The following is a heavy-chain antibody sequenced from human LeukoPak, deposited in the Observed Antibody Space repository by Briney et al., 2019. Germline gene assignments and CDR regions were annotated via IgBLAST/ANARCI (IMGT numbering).Heavy chain of an antibody. J-gene: IGHJ5*02. CDR1: DYTFSTSS. CDR2: IIPIFGTA. V-gene: IGHV1-69*13. CDR3: AREDYGDYNWFDP. D-gene: IGHD4-17*01. Sequence: SVKVSCKTSDYTFSTSSISWVRQAPGQGLEWMGGIIPIFGTANYAQKFQGRVTITADESTSTAYMELSSLRSEDTAVYYCAREDYGDYNWFDPWGQGTLVTVSS.